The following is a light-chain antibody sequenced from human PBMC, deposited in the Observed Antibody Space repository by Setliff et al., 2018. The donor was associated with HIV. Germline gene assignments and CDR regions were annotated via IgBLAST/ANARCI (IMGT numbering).Light chain of an antibody. V-gene: IGLV2-14*01. J-gene: IGLJ1*01. CDR1: SSDVGGYNY. CDR3: SSYAITNTLP. Sequence: LTQPASVSGSPGQSITISCTGTSSDVGGYNYVSWYQQHPGKAPKLMIFEVKNRPSGVSNRFSGSKSGNTASLTVSGLQAEDEADYYCSSYAITNTLPFGTGTKVTVL. CDR2: EVK.